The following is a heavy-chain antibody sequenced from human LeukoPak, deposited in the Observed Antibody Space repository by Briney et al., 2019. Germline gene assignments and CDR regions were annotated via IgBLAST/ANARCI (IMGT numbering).Heavy chain of an antibody. V-gene: IGHV3-23*01. CDR3: AKKTCDGGACYSALWFDP. J-gene: IGHJ5*02. Sequence: GGSLRLSCAAAGFSFSSYTMSWVRQAPGKGLQWVSAISDSGSYTYYADSVKGRFTISRDNSKNTLFLQMKSLRADDTAVYYCAKKTCDGGACYSALWFDPWGQGTLVTVSS. CDR2: ISDSGSYT. CDR1: GFSFSSYT. D-gene: IGHD2-21*01.